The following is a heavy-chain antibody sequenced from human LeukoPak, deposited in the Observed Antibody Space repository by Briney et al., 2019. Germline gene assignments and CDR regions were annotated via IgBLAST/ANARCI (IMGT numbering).Heavy chain of an antibody. CDR3: ARDNEKRYDFWSGYYVERGYYYMDV. Sequence: GGSLRLSCAASGFSFSSYWMSWVRQAPGKGLECVANIKQDESEKSYVDSVKGRFTISRDNAKNSLYLQMNSLRAEDTAVYYCARDNEKRYDFWSGYYVERGYYYMDVWGKGTTVTVSS. CDR2: IKQDESEK. CDR1: GFSFSSYW. D-gene: IGHD3-3*01. J-gene: IGHJ6*03. V-gene: IGHV3-7*01.